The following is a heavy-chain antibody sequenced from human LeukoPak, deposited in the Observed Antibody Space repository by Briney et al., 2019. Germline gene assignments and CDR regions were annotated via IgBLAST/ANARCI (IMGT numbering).Heavy chain of an antibody. CDR2: INPNSGGT. D-gene: IGHD2-2*01. J-gene: IGHJ5*02. V-gene: IGHV1-2*02. CDR3: ARDSLYCSSTSCYLSNWFDP. Sequence: ASVKVSCKASGYTFTGYYMHWVRQAPGQGLEWMGWINPNSGGTNYAQKFQGRVNMTRDTAISTAYMELSRLRSDDTAVYYCARDSLYCSSTSCYLSNWFDPWGQGTLVTVSS. CDR1: GYTFTGYY.